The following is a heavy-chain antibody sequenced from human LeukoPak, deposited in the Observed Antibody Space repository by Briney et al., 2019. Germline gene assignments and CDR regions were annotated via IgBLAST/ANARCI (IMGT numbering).Heavy chain of an antibody. Sequence: PGGSLRLSCAASGFTFSSYSMNWVRQAPGKGLEWVSYISSSSSTIYYADSVKGRFTISRDNAKNSLYLQMNSLRAEDTAVYYCARDRYLVRGTAMVNYYYYMDVWGKGTTVTVSS. V-gene: IGHV3-48*01. CDR2: ISSSSSTI. J-gene: IGHJ6*03. CDR1: GFTFSSYS. D-gene: IGHD5-18*01. CDR3: ARDRYLVRGTAMVNYYYYMDV.